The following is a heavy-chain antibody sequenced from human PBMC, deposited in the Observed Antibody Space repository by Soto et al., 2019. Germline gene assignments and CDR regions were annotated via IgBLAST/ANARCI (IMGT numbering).Heavy chain of an antibody. V-gene: IGHV3-74*03. Sequence: EVQLVESGGGLVQLGGSLRLSCAASGFTFSMYWMHWVRQAPGKGLLWVSRINGDGTDTTYADSVKGRFTISRDNAKNTVYLQMNGLRAEDTAVYYCAREVGRGSGSYYLDYWGQETLVTVSS. D-gene: IGHD3-16*01. CDR3: AREVGRGSGSYYLDY. CDR1: GFTFSMYW. J-gene: IGHJ4*02. CDR2: INGDGTDT.